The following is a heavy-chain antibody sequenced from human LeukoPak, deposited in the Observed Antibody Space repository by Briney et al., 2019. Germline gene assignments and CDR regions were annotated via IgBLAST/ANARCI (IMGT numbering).Heavy chain of an antibody. V-gene: IGHV1-18*01. CDR2: ISAYNGNT. D-gene: IGHD5-18*01. CDR1: GYTFTGYG. CDR3: ARDRVYSYGLYYYYGMDV. J-gene: IGHJ6*02. Sequence: GASVKVSCKASGYTFTGYGISWVRQAPGQGLEWMGWISAYNGNTNYAQKLQGRVTMTTDTSTSTAYMELRSLRSDDTAVYYCARDRVYSYGLYYYYGMDVWGQGTTVTVSS.